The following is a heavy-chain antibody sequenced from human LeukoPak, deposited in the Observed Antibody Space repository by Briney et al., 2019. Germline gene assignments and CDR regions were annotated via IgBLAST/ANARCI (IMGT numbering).Heavy chain of an antibody. D-gene: IGHD5-18*01. CDR1: GFTFSNYA. Sequence: PGGSLRLSCVASGFTFSNYAMSWVRQAPGKGLEWASGIVNSGGSTYYADSVKGRLTISRDNSKKTVYLQMSSLRGDDTAVYYCAKDRAGYSYGMFDSWGQGTLVTVSS. CDR3: AKDRAGYSYGMFDS. CDR2: IVNSGGST. V-gene: IGHV3-23*01. J-gene: IGHJ4*02.